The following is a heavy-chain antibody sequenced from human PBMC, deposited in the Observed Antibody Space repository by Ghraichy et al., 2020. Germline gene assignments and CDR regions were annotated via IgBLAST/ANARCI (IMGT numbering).Heavy chain of an antibody. CDR1: GGTFSSYA. CDR3: ARGGWVVPAAMNFMNNWFDP. V-gene: IGHV1-69*13. D-gene: IGHD2-2*01. Sequence: SVKVSCKASGGTFSSYAISWVRQAPGQGLEWMGGIIPIFGTANYAQKFQGRVTITADESTSTAYMELSSLRSEDTAVYYFARGGWVVPAAMNFMNNWFDPWGQGTLVTVSS. CDR2: IIPIFGTA. J-gene: IGHJ5*02.